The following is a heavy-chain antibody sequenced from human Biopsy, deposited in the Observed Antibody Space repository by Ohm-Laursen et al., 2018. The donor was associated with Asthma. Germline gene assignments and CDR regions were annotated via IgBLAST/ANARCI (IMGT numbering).Heavy chain of an antibody. J-gene: IGHJ4*02. Sequence: SLRLSCSAPGFTFSNYGMHWVRQAPGKGLEWVAVISFDGSNKDFADSVKGRFTISRDNSKNTLDLQMNSLRGDDTAVYYCVRWRSGYPDQYSDFWGLGTLVTVSS. CDR2: ISFDGSNK. CDR1: GFTFSNYG. CDR3: VRWRSGYPDQYSDF. D-gene: IGHD2-21*01. V-gene: IGHV3-30*03.